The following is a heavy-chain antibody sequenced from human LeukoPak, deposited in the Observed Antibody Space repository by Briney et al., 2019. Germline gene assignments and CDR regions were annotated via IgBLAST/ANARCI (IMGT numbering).Heavy chain of an antibody. CDR1: GGSFSGHY. J-gene: IGHJ2*01. Sequence: SETLSLTCAVSGGSFSGHYWNWIRQPPGKGLEWIGYIFYSGSTNYNPSLKSRVTISVDTSKNQFSLKLSSVTAADTAVYFCARVYYGRTYDYWYFDLWGRGTLVTVSS. CDR2: IFYSGST. V-gene: IGHV4-59*11. D-gene: IGHD3-10*01. CDR3: ARVYYGRTYDYWYFDL.